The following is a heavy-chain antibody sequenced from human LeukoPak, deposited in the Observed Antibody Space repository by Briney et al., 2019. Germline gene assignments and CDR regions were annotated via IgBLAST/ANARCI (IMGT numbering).Heavy chain of an antibody. J-gene: IGHJ4*02. Sequence: SGGSLRLSCAASGFTFSSYGMHWVRQAPGKGLEWVAVIWYDGSNKYYADSVKGRFTISRDNSKNTLYLQMNSLRAEDTAVYYRAGGTMVRGVPLGYWGQGTLVTVSS. CDR1: GFTFSSYG. D-gene: IGHD3-10*01. CDR2: IWYDGSNK. V-gene: IGHV3-33*01. CDR3: AGGTMVRGVPLGY.